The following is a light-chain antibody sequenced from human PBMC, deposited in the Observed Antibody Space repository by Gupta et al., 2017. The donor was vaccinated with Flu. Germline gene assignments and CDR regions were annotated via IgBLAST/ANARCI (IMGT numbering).Light chain of an antibody. Sequence: EIVLTQSPATLSLSPGERATLFCRASQSVRTYLAWYQHKPGQAPRLLIYDASNRATGIPARFSGSGSGKDFTLTISSREPEDFAVYYCQKHSNWPPHTFGQGTRVEIK. V-gene: IGKV3-11*01. J-gene: IGKJ2*01. CDR2: DAS. CDR1: QSVRTY. CDR3: QKHSNWPPHT.